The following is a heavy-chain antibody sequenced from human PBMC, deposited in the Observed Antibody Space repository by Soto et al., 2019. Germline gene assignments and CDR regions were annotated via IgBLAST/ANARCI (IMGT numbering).Heavy chain of an antibody. CDR3: ARGRYGDY. V-gene: IGHV1-18*01. CDR2: ISAHNGNT. D-gene: IGHD1-1*01. CDR1: GYAFTTYG. J-gene: IGHJ4*02. Sequence: QVHLVQSGAEVKKPGASVKVSCQASGYAFTTYGITWVRQAPGQGLEWMGWISAHNGNTNYAQKLQGRVTVTRDTSTSTAYMELRSLRSDGTAVYYCARGRYGDYWGQGALVNVSS.